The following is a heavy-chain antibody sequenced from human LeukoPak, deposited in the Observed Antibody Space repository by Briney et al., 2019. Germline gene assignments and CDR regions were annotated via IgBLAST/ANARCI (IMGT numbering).Heavy chain of an antibody. Sequence: PSETLSLTCAVYGGSFSGYYWSWIRQPPGKGLEWIGEINHSGSTNYNPSLKSRVTISVDTSKNQFSLKLSSVTAADTAVYYCARRPRYYDILTGYYNVYYGMDVWGQGTTVTVSS. CDR3: ARRPRYYDILTGYYNVYYGMDV. D-gene: IGHD3-9*01. CDR2: INHSGST. V-gene: IGHV4-34*01. J-gene: IGHJ6*02. CDR1: GGSFSGYY.